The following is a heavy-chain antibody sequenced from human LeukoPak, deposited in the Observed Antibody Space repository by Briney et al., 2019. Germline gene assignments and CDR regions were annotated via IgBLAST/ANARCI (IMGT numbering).Heavy chain of an antibody. J-gene: IGHJ4*02. CDR2: IRYDGSDK. CDR1: GFTFSSYG. Sequence: GGSLRLSCAASGFTFSSYGMQWVRQAPGKGLEWVAFIRYDGSDKYYADSVNGRFTISRDNSKNMLYLQMNSLRTEDTAMYYCARDLFAMTQWEQLGYWGQGTLVAVSS. V-gene: IGHV3-30*02. CDR3: ARDLFAMTQWEQLGY. D-gene: IGHD1-26*01.